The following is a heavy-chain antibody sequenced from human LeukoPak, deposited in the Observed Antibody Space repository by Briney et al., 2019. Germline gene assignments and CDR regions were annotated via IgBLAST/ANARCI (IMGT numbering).Heavy chain of an antibody. J-gene: IGHJ4*02. CDR2: ISYDGSNK. D-gene: IGHD6-6*01. V-gene: IGHV3-30*18. CDR3: AKDRRLVATFDY. CDR1: GFTFSSYG. Sequence: PGRSLRLSCAASGFTFSSYGMHWVRQAPGKGLEWVAVISYDGSNKYYADSVKGRFTISRDNSRNTLYLQMNSLRAEDTAVYYCAKDRRLVATFDYWGQGTLVTVSS.